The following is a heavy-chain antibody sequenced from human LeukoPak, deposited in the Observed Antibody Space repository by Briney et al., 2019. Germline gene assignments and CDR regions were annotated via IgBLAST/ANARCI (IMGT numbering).Heavy chain of an antibody. V-gene: IGHV4-34*01. CDR1: GGSLSGYS. D-gene: IGHD2-2*01. CDR2: INHSGST. CDR3: AGPAAMVY. Sequence: SETLSLTCAVYGGSLSGYSWSWIRQPPGKGLEWIGEINHSGSTNYTPSLKSRVTISVDTSKNQFSLKLSSVTAADTAVYYCAGPAAMVYWGQGTLVTVSS. J-gene: IGHJ4*02.